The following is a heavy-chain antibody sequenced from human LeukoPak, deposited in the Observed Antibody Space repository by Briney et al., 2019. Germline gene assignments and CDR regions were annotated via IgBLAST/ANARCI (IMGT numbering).Heavy chain of an antibody. CDR1: GGSFSGYY. CDR3: ARLTYYDFWSGYNWFDP. V-gene: IGHV4-59*01. Sequence: MSSESLSLTCAVYGGSFSGYYWSWIRQPPGKGLEWIGYIYYSGSTNYNPSLKSRVTISVDTPKNQFSLKLSSVTAADTAVYYCARLTYYDFWSGYNWFDPWGQGALVTVSS. D-gene: IGHD3-3*01. J-gene: IGHJ5*02. CDR2: IYYSGST.